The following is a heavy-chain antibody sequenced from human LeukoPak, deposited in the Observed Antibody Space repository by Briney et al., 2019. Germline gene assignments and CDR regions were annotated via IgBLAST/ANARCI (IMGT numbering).Heavy chain of an antibody. D-gene: IGHD3-22*01. Sequence: SGGSLRLSCAASGFTFSSYAMHWVRQAPGKGLEWVAVISYDGSNKYYADSVKGRFTISRDNPKNTLYLQMNSLRAEDTAVYYCARDSNYYDSSGYFDYWGQGTLVTVSS. J-gene: IGHJ4*02. CDR3: ARDSNYYDSSGYFDY. CDR2: ISYDGSNK. V-gene: IGHV3-30-3*01. CDR1: GFTFSSYA.